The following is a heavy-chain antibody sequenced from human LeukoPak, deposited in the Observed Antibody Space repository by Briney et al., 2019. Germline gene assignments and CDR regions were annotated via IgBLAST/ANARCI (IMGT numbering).Heavy chain of an antibody. CDR1: GFTFSSYA. CDR3: ARLGSGWSFDF. Sequence: GGSLRLSCAASGFTFSSYAMSWVRQAPGKGLEWVSAISGSGGSTYYADSVKGRFTISRDNSKNTVSLQMNSLRVEDTAVYYCARLGSGWSFDFWGQGTLVAVSS. V-gene: IGHV3-23*01. D-gene: IGHD6-19*01. CDR2: ISGSGGST. J-gene: IGHJ4*02.